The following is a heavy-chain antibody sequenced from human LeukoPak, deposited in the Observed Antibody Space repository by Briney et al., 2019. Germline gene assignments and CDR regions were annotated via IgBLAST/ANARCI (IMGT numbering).Heavy chain of an antibody. CDR1: GYTFTDYH. CDR2: ISPRGDVT. CDR3: ARSLPQRDGRKHGLDV. Sequence: ASVKVSCKPSGYTFTDYHMNWVRQAPGQGLEWMGIISPRGDVTTYAQKFQGRVNMTSDTSTNTVYLELTSLRSEDTAVYYCARSLPQRDGRKHGLDVWGQGTTVTVS. J-gene: IGHJ6*02. V-gene: IGHV1-46*01. D-gene: IGHD1-14*01.